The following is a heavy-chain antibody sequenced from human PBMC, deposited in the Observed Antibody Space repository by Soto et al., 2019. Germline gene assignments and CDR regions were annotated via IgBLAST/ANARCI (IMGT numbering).Heavy chain of an antibody. CDR3: ARLNVLLWFGELGYNWFDP. Sequence: PSETLSLTCTVSGGSISSSSYYWGWIRQPPGKGLEWIGSIYYSGSTYYNPSLKSRVTISVDTSKNQFSPKLSSVTAADTAVYYCARLNVLLWFGELGYNWFDPWGQGTLVTVSS. CDR1: GGSISSSSYY. J-gene: IGHJ5*02. CDR2: IYYSGST. V-gene: IGHV4-39*01. D-gene: IGHD3-10*01.